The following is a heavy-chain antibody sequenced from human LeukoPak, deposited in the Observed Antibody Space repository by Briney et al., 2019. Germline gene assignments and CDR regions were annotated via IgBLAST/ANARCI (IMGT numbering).Heavy chain of an antibody. CDR2: IHDSGST. D-gene: IGHD1-1*01. V-gene: IGHV4-39*07. J-gene: IGHJ5*01. CDR3: ARVTTGSTTLDS. Sequence: SETLSLTCTVSDGSISSSSYFWGWIRQPPGKGLKWIGSIHDSGSTYYNPSLKGRVTISVDTSKNQFSLKLSSVTAADTAVYHCARVTTGSTTLDSWGQGILVTVSS. CDR1: DGSISSSSYF.